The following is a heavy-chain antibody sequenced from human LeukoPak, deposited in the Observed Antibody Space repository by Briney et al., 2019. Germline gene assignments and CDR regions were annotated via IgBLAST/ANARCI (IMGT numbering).Heavy chain of an antibody. V-gene: IGHV4-31*03. CDR1: GGSISSGGYY. D-gene: IGHD5-24*01. J-gene: IGHJ4*02. Sequence: PSETLSLTCTVSGGSISSGGYYWSWIRQHPGKGLEWIGYIYYSGSTYYNPSLKSRVTISVDTSKNQFSLKLSSVTAADTAVYYCARVQILGWLLGHFDYWGQGTLVTVSS. CDR3: ARVQILGWLLGHFDY. CDR2: IYYSGST.